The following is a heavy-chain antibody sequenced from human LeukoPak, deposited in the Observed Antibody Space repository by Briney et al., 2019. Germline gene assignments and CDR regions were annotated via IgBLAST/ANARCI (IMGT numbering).Heavy chain of an antibody. V-gene: IGHV3-7*01. D-gene: IGHD1-26*01. CDR3: ARAVVGAIEYYFDY. J-gene: IGHJ4*02. CDR2: IKQDGSEK. Sequence: GGSLRLSCAASGFTFSSYWMSWVRQAPGKGREWVANIKQDGSEKYYVDSVKGRFTISRDNAKNSLYLQMNSLRAEDTAVYYCARAVVGAIEYYFDYWGQGTLVTVSS. CDR1: GFTFSSYW.